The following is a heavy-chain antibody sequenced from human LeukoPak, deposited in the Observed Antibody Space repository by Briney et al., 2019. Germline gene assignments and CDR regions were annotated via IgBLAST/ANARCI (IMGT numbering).Heavy chain of an antibody. CDR2: MSSSGSTI. V-gene: IGHV3-11*01. CDR1: GFTFSDYY. J-gene: IGHJ3*02. CDR3: ARVPCSSTSCSNDAFDI. Sequence: GGSLRLSCAASGFTFSDYYMSLIRQAPGKGLEWVSYMSSSGSTIYYADSVKGRFTISRDNAKNSLYLQMNSLRAEDTAVYYCARVPCSSTSCSNDAFDIWGQGTMVTVSS. D-gene: IGHD2-2*01.